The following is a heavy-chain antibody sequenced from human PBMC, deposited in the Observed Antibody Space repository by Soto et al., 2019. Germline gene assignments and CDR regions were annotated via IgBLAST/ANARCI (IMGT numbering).Heavy chain of an antibody. CDR3: AKNRSRVTTSWHFDY. CDR2: IHGGGNSA. V-gene: IGHV3-23*01. J-gene: IGHJ4*02. CDR1: GFTFNGYA. Sequence: EVQLLESGGDLVQPGRSLRLSCAASGFTFNGYAMSWVRQAPGKGLEWVSVIHGGGNSAYYADSVKGRFTISRDNSKNTLYLKMSSLRGEDTAVDYCAKNRSRVTTSWHFDYWGQGTMVNVSS. D-gene: IGHD4-17*01.